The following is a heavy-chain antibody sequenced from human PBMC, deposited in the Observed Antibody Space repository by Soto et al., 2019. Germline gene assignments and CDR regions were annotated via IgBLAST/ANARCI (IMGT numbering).Heavy chain of an antibody. CDR1: GGSISSGGYY. Sequence: SETLFLTCTVSGGSISSGGYYWSWIRQHPGKGLEWIGYIYYSGSTYYNPSLKSRVTISVDTSKNQFSLKLSSVTAADTAVYYCARYYYGSGSPSPRGYYGMDVWGQGTTVTV. J-gene: IGHJ6*02. CDR3: ARYYYGSGSPSPRGYYGMDV. CDR2: IYYSGST. D-gene: IGHD3-10*01. V-gene: IGHV4-31*03.